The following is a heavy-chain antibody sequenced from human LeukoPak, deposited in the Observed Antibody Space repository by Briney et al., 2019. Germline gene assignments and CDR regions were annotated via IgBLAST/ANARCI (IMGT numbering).Heavy chain of an antibody. CDR3: ARGKSRDAFDI. D-gene: IGHD3-10*01. CDR1: GYTLTSYF. V-gene: IGHV1-46*01. J-gene: IGHJ3*02. Sequence: GASVTVSCKASGYTLTSYFIHWVRQAPGQGLEWMGIINPSGGSTSYAQKFQGRVTITADESTSTAYMELSSLRSEDTAMYYCARGKSRDAFDIWGQGTMVTVSS. CDR2: INPSGGST.